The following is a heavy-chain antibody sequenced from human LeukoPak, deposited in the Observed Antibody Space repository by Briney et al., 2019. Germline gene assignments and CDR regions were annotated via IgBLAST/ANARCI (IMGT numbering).Heavy chain of an antibody. CDR3: ARVVAAHIDY. V-gene: IGHV3-21*01. Sequence: GGSLRFSCAASGFTFSNYSMNWLRQAPGNGLEWVPTISSSSSYIYYADSVKGRFTISRDNAKNSLYLQMTSLRAEDAAVYYCARVVAAHIDYWGQGTLVTVSS. CDR2: ISSSSSYI. D-gene: IGHD6-6*01. J-gene: IGHJ4*02. CDR1: GFTFSNYS.